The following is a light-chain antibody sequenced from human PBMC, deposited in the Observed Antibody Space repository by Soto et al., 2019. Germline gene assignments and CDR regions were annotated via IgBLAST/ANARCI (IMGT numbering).Light chain of an antibody. V-gene: IGLV1-44*01. Sequence: QPVLTQPPSESGTPGQRVTISCSGSSSNIGSNAVNWYQQLPGTAPKVLIHSDNRRPSGVPDRFSGSKSGTSASLAISGLQSEDEADYYCAAWDDRLSGYVFGTGTKLTVL. CDR1: SSNIGSNA. CDR3: AAWDDRLSGYV. CDR2: SDN. J-gene: IGLJ1*01.